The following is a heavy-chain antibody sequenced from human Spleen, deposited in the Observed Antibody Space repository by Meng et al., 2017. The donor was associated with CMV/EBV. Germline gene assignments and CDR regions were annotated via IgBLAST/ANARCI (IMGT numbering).Heavy chain of an antibody. Sequence: ASVKVSCKASGYSFTSYGMSWVRQAPGQGLEWMGWISAYNGDTDYAQKFQGRVTVTTDTSTSTAYMELRSLRSDDTAVFYCATGKEGVSWGQGTLVTVSS. CDR3: ATGKEGVS. V-gene: IGHV1-18*01. J-gene: IGHJ5*01. D-gene: IGHD2-8*01. CDR2: ISAYNGDT. CDR1: GYSFTSYG.